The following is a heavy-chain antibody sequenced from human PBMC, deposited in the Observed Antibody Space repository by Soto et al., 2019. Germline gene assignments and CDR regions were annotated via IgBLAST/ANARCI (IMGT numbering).Heavy chain of an antibody. J-gene: IGHJ4*02. Sequence: QVQLQESGPGLVKPSQTLSLTCTVSGGSISSGGYCWSWIRQHPGKGLEWIGYIYYSGSTYYNPSLKSRVTISVDTSKNQFSLKLSSVTAADTAVYYCARDPSGYSYGPNFDYWGQGTLVTVSS. D-gene: IGHD5-18*01. V-gene: IGHV4-31*03. CDR3: ARDPSGYSYGPNFDY. CDR2: IYYSGST. CDR1: GGSISSGGYC.